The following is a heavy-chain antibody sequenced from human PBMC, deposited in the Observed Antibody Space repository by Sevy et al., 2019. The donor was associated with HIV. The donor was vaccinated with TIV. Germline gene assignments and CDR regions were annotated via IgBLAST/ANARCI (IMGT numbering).Heavy chain of an antibody. J-gene: IGHJ4*02. CDR1: GFTFSSYA. V-gene: IGHV3-30-3*01. CDR2: ISYDGSNK. CDR3: AREGLLFRRNYFDY. D-gene: IGHD2-21*02. Sequence: GGSLRLSCAASGFTFSSYAMHWVRQAPGKGLEWVAVISYDGSNKYYADSVKGRFTISRDNSKNTLYLQMNSLRAEDTAASYCAREGLLFRRNYFDYWGQGTLVTVSS.